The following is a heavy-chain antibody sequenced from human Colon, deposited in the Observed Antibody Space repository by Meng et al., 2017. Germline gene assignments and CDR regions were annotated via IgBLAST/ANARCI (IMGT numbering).Heavy chain of an antibody. J-gene: IGHJ3*02. Sequence: ASVKVSCKASGYTFTDYAMNWVRQAPGQGLEWMGWINTNTGNPTYAQGFAGRFVFSLDTSVSTAYLQISSLKAEDTAVYYCAREDHYYDSSGYYYGDPLDIWGQGKMVTVSS. V-gene: IGHV7-4-1*02. CDR1: GYTFTDYA. D-gene: IGHD3-22*01. CDR3: AREDHYYDSSGYYYGDPLDI. CDR2: INTNTGNP.